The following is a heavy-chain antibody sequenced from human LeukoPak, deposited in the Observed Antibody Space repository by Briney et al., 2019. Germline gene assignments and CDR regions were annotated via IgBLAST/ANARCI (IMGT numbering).Heavy chain of an antibody. D-gene: IGHD5-18*01. Sequence: GGSLTLSCSASGFTFRSYGMHWVGQAPGKGLEYVSAISSDGGSTYYADSVKGRFTISRDNSKNTLYLQMSSLRVEDTAVFYCVCAESGYSYGYGYWGQGTLVTVSS. CDR3: VCAESGYSYGYGY. CDR2: ISSDGGST. V-gene: IGHV3-64D*09. CDR1: GFTFRSYG. J-gene: IGHJ4*02.